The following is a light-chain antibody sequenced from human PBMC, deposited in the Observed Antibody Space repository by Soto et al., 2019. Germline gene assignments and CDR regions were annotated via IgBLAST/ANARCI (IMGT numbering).Light chain of an antibody. CDR3: TSRTTSTTMI. Sequence: QSALTQPASVSGSPGQSITISCTGTRSDIGAYNFVSWYQQHPGEVPKLILYDVNVRPSGVSNRFSGSKSGNTASLTISGLQAEDEADYYCTSRTTSTTMIFGGGTKLTVL. CDR1: RSDIGAYNF. CDR2: DVN. V-gene: IGLV2-14*03. J-gene: IGLJ2*01.